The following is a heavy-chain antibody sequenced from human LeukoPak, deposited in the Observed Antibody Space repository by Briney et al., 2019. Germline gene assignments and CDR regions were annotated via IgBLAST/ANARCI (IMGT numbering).Heavy chain of an antibody. J-gene: IGHJ4*02. CDR3: ARAPGYRSFLDY. CDR1: GFTFSSYS. D-gene: IGHD6-13*01. V-gene: IGHV3-21*01. CDR2: ISSSSSYI. Sequence: GGSLRLSCAASGFTFSSYSMNWVRQAPGKGLEWVSFISSSSSYIYYADSVKGRFTISRDNAKNSLYLQMNSLRAEDTAVYYCARAPGYRSFLDYWGQGTLVTVSS.